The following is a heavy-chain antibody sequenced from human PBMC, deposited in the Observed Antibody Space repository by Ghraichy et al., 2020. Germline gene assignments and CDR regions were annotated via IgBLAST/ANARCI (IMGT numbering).Heavy chain of an antibody. D-gene: IGHD3-3*01. J-gene: IGHJ5*02. CDR3: ARSDFWSSSPERWFDP. V-gene: IGHV1-69*04. CDR2: IIPILGIA. Sequence: SVKVSCKASGGTFSSYAISWVRQAPGQGLEWMGRIIPILGIANYAQKFQGRVTITADKSTSTAYMELSSLRSEDTAVYYCARSDFWSSSPERWFDPWGQGTLVTVSS. CDR1: GGTFSSYA.